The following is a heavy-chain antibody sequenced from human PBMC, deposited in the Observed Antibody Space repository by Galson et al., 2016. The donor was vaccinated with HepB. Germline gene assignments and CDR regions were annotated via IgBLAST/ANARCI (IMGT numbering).Heavy chain of an antibody. CDR2: INDSGST. CDR3: AGGSRVSYGIWRYPRPKTYHDGMNV. D-gene: IGHD3-3*01. V-gene: IGHV4-34*01. CDR1: GGSISTSF. Sequence: SETLSLTCAVSGGSISTSFWSWIRQPPGKGLEWIGEINDSGSTNYNPSLKSRVTISADTSKNQFSLKLSSVAAADTAVYFCAGGSRVSYGIWRYPRPKTYHDGMNVWGQGTTVIVSS. J-gene: IGHJ6*02.